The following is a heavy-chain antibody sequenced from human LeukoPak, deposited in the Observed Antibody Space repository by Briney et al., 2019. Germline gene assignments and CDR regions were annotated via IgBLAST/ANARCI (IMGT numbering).Heavy chain of an antibody. J-gene: IGHJ4*02. CDR3: ARGRVVAATRYFDY. Sequence: GASVKVSCKASGYTFSSYAMNWVRQAPGRGLEWMGWINTNTGNPTYAQGFTGRFVFSLDTSANTAYLQISSLKAEDTAVYYCARGRVVAATRYFDYWGQGTLVTVSS. D-gene: IGHD2-15*01. V-gene: IGHV7-4-1*02. CDR1: GYTFSSYA. CDR2: INTNTGNP.